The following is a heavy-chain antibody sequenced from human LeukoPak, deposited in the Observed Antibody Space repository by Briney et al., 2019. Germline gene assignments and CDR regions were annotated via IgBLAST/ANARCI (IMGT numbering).Heavy chain of an antibody. CDR2: ISSSGSTI. CDR3: ARVMGDSGSWEYSGSYYNWFDP. V-gene: IGHV3-48*03. D-gene: IGHD1-26*01. Sequence: GGSLRLSCAASGFTFSSYEMNWVRQAPGKGLEWVSYISSSGSTIYYADSVKGRFTISRDNAKNSLYLQMNSLRAEDTAVYYCARVMGDSGSWEYSGSYYNWFDPWGQGTLVTVSS. J-gene: IGHJ5*02. CDR1: GFTFSSYE.